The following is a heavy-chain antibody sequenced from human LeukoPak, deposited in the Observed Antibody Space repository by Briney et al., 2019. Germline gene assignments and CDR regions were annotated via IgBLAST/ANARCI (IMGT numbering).Heavy chain of an antibody. CDR1: GYTFTRYG. V-gene: IGHV1-18*01. D-gene: IGHD6-13*01. Sequence: GAPVKVSCKASGYTFTRYGISWVRQAPGQGLEWMGWISAYNGNTNYAQKLQGRVTMTTDTSASTAYMELRSLRSDDTAVYYCARWQQQLVFPNLFDPWGQGTLVTVSS. CDR2: ISAYNGNT. CDR3: ARWQQQLVFPNLFDP. J-gene: IGHJ5*02.